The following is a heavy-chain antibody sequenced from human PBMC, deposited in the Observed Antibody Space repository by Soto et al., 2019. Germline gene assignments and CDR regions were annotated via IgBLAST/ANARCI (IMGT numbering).Heavy chain of an antibody. D-gene: IGHD1-1*01. Sequence: QVQLVQSGAEVKKTGASVKVSCKAPRYIFTAYFMHWVRQAPGQGLEWMGWINPNNGATHYGLSFQGRVTMTRDKSISTTYMELSSLRSDDTAVYYCASHDPGARFDPWGQGTLVIVSS. J-gene: IGHJ5*02. V-gene: IGHV1-2*02. CDR3: ASHDPGARFDP. CDR1: RYIFTAYF. CDR2: INPNNGAT.